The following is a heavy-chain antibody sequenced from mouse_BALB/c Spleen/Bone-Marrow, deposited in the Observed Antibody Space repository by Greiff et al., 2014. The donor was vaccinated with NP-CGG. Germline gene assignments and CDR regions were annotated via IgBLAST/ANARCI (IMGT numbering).Heavy chain of an antibody. CDR2: ISCYNGAT. J-gene: IGHJ4*01. D-gene: IGHD2-4*01. Sequence: LVKTGASVKISCKASGYSFTGYYMHWVKQSHGKSLEWTGYISCYNGATRYNQKFKGKATFTVDTSSSTAHMQFNSLTSEDSAVYFCARGGTMISTDAMDYWGQGTSVTVSS. CDR1: GYSFTGYY. CDR3: ARGGTMISTDAMDY. V-gene: IGHV1S34*01.